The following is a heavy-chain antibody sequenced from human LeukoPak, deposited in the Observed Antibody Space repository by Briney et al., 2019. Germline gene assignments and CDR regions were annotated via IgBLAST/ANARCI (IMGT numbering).Heavy chain of an antibody. Sequence: GGSLRLSCAASGFTFSSSWMSWVRQAPGKGLEWVANIKKDGSEKYYVDSVKGRFTISRDNAKNSLYLQMNSLRAEDKAVYYCARDYYDSRGYYYHFDYWGQGTLVTVSS. CDR2: IKKDGSEK. D-gene: IGHD3-22*01. CDR1: GFTFSSSW. J-gene: IGHJ4*02. CDR3: ARDYYDSRGYYYHFDY. V-gene: IGHV3-7*04.